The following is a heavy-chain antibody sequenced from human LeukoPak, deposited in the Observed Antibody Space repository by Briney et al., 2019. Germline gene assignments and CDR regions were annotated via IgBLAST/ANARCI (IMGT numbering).Heavy chain of an antibody. CDR3: ARGDSAPYFLPSRLPY. Sequence: GGSLRLSCTASGFMFTSFSMTWVRQAPGKGLEWVSSISSTSHYIYYADSVKGRFTISRDNAKSSLYLQMNSLRADDTAVYYCARGDSAPYFLPSRLPYWGQGILVTVSS. V-gene: IGHV3-21*06. CDR2: ISSTSHYI. J-gene: IGHJ4*02. D-gene: IGHD3-22*01. CDR1: GFMFTSFS.